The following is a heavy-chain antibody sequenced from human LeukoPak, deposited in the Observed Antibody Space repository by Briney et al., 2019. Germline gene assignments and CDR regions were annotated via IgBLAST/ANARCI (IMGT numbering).Heavy chain of an antibody. CDR2: ISYYGSNK. J-gene: IGHJ4*02. Sequence: PGRSLRLSCAASGFPFSSYGMLWVRQAPGKGLEWVAVISYYGSNKYYADSVKGRFTITRDNSKNTMYLQMNRLSAEATAVYDCAKVSRGDWGQGTLVTVSS. V-gene: IGHV3-30*18. CDR3: AKVSRGD. CDR1: GFPFSSYG.